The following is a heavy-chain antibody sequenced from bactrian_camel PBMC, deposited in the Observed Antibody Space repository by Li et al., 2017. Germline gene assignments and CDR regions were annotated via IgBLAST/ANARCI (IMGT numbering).Heavy chain of an antibody. J-gene: IGHJ4*01. Sequence: QLVESGGGSVQAGGSLRLSCTMSGYTDSVAVMGWFRQAPGEEREGVASIGGDGIYYADSVKGRFIISHDNANDIIHLQMNNLTTEDTAMYYCAAALLTGNPYLAVSDYKYWGQGTQVTVS. CDR3: AAALLTGNPYLAVSDYKY. V-gene: IGHV3S53*01. CDR2: IGGDGI. CDR1: GYTDSVAV. D-gene: IGHD4*01.